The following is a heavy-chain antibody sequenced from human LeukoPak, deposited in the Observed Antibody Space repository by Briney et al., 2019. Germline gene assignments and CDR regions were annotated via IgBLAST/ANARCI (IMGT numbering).Heavy chain of an antibody. CDR2: IIPILGIA. CDR3: ARDCSSTSCQEDV. J-gene: IGHJ6*02. CDR1: GGTFSSYA. Sequence: GSSVKVSCKASGGTFSSYAISWVRQAPGQGLEWMGRIIPILGIANYAQKFQGRVTITADKSTSTAYMELSSLRSEDTAVYYCARDCSSTSCQEDVWGQGTTVTVSS. V-gene: IGHV1-69*04. D-gene: IGHD2-2*01.